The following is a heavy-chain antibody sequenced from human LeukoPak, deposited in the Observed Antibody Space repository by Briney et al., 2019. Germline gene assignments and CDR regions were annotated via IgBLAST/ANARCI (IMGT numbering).Heavy chain of an antibody. D-gene: IGHD5-18*01. CDR1: GFTFSSFE. CDR3: ARDLSSRGYTYGTPAFTFDI. V-gene: IGHV3-48*03. J-gene: IGHJ3*02. CDR2: ISSSGSTI. Sequence: SGGSLRLSCAASGFTFSSFEINWVRQAPGKGLEWVSYISSSGSTINYADSVKGRFTISRDSAKNSLYLQMNSLRAEDTAVYYCARDLSSRGYTYGTPAFTFDIWGQGTMVAVSS.